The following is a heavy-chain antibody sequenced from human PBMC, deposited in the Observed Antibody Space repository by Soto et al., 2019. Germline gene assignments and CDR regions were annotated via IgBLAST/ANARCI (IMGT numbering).Heavy chain of an antibody. Sequence: SETLSLTCTVSGASVRSGGYYWSWIRQPPGKGLEWIGYIHDSGSTHYNPSLKSRITISVDTSKNQFSLKLNSVISADTAVYYFARDRGHHDFSGYYQAPFDYWGLG. J-gene: IGHJ4*02. D-gene: IGHD3-3*01. V-gene: IGHV4-61*08. CDR2: IHDSGST. CDR3: ARDRGHHDFSGYYQAPFDY. CDR1: GASVRSGGYY.